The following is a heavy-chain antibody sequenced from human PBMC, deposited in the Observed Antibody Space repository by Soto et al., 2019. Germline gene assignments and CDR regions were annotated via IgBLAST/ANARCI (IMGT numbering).Heavy chain of an antibody. CDR2: ISGSGNST. CDR3: AKRSGDY. D-gene: IGHD2-15*01. Sequence: GVTVSSYPMSWVRQAPGKGLEWVSAISGSGNSTYYADSVKGRFTISRDNSKNTLYLQMNSLRAEDTAVYYCAKRSGDYWGQGTLVTVSS. J-gene: IGHJ4*02. CDR1: GVTVSSYP. V-gene: IGHV3-23*01.